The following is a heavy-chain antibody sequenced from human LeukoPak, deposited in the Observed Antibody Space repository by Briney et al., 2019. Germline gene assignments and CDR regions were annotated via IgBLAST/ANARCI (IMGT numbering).Heavy chain of an antibody. J-gene: IGHJ4*02. CDR3: AREGGGRIAAAGTAFDY. CDR2: ISSSSSTI. Sequence: GGSLRLSCAASGFTFSSYSMNWVRQAPGKGLEWVSYISSSSSTIYYADSVKGRFTISRDNAKNSLYLQMNSPRAEDTAVYYCAREGGGRIAAAGTAFDYWGQGTLVTVSS. D-gene: IGHD6-13*01. V-gene: IGHV3-48*01. CDR1: GFTFSSYS.